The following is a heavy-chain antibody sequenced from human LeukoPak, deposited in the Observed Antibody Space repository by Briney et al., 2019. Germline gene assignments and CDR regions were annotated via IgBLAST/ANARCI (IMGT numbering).Heavy chain of an antibody. CDR3: ARHGLRYCSSTSYYPLNWFDP. CDR2: IYYSGST. CDR1: GGSISSSSYY. D-gene: IGHD2-2*01. J-gene: IGHJ5*02. Sequence: SETLSLTCTVSGGSISSSSYYWGWIRQPPGRGLEWIGSIYYSGSTYYNPSLKSRVTISVDTSKNQFSLKLSSVTAADTAVYYCARHGLRYCSSTSYYPLNWFDPWRQGTLVTVSS. V-gene: IGHV4-39*01.